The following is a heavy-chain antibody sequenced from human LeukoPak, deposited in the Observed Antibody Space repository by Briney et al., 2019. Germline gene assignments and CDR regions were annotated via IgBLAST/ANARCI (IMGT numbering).Heavy chain of an antibody. CDR2: ITIIGYSI. V-gene: IGHV3-21*01. J-gene: IGHJ4*02. CDR3: TRDYGARDD. Sequence: GGSLTLSCAVSGFTFKSTYMNWVRQGPGKGLEWVSSITIIGYSIHYADSAKGRFTVSRYNDNDTLYLHITGLSAEDSATYYCTRDYGARDDWGQGTLVTVSS. D-gene: IGHD4-17*01. CDR1: GFTFKSTY.